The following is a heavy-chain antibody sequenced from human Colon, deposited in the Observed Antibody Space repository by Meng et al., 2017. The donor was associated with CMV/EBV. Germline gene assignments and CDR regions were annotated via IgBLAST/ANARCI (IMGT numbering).Heavy chain of an antibody. Sequence: GGSLRLSCVASGYIFGSYGVSWVRQAPGKGLEWVAGLSGGGGTSYFADSVKGRFTISRDNSKNTVFLQLNSLRAEDTAIYYCAKDRMIVDPQGFDFWGQGTLVIVSS. D-gene: IGHD3-22*01. CDR3: AKDRMIVDPQGFDF. CDR2: LSGGGGTS. J-gene: IGHJ4*02. CDR1: GYIFGSYG. V-gene: IGHV3-23*01.